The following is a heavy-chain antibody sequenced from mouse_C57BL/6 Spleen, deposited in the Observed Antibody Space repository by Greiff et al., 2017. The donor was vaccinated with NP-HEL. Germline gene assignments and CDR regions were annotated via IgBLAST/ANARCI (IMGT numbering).Heavy chain of an antibody. J-gene: IGHJ2*01. Sequence: EVKVEESGGGLVKPGGSLKLSCAASGFTFSDYGMHWVRQAPEKGLEWVAYISSGSSTIYYADTVKGRFTISRDNAKNTLFLQMTSLRSEDTAMYYCARPGDSSGYDYWGQGTTLTVSS. D-gene: IGHD3-2*02. CDR2: ISSGSSTI. CDR1: GFTFSDYG. V-gene: IGHV5-17*01. CDR3: ARPGDSSGYDY.